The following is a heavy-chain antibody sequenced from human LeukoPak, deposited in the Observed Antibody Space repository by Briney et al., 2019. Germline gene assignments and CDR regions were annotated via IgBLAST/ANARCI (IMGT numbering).Heavy chain of an antibody. J-gene: IGHJ1*01. CDR1: GGSFSGYY. Sequence: PSETLSLTCAVYGGSFSGYYWSWIRQPPGKGLEWIGEINHSGSTNYNPSLKSRVTISVDTSKNQFSLKLSSVTAADTAVYYCVRGRTLVLSYFQHWGQGTLVTVSS. D-gene: IGHD6-13*01. CDR3: VRGRTLVLSYFQH. V-gene: IGHV4-34*01. CDR2: INHSGST.